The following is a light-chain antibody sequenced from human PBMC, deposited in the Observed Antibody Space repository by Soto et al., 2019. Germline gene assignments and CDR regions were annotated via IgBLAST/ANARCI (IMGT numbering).Light chain of an antibody. V-gene: IGLV8-61*01. Sequence: QTVVTQEPSFSVSPGGTVTLTCGLSSGSVSTIYYPSWYQQTPGQAPRTLIYSTNTRSSGVPDRFSGSILGNKAALTITGAQADDESDYYCVLYMGSGICVFGGGTKLTVL. CDR3: VLYMGSGICV. J-gene: IGLJ2*01. CDR1: SGSVSTIYY. CDR2: STN.